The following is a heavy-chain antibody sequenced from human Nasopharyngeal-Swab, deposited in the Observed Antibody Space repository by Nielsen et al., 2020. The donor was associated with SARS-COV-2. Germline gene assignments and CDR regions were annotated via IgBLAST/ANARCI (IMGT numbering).Heavy chain of an antibody. CDR1: GGSINYSY. V-gene: IGHV4-59*13. CDR3: ARGVRGYDVLTGYYRIWYFDY. J-gene: IGHJ4*02. D-gene: IGHD3-9*01. Sequence: SETLSLTCTVSGGSINYSYWSWIRQPPGEGLEWIGYVLDNGNTNYNPSLHTRVTMSVDKSKNQFFLKLNSVTAADTAVYFCARGVRGYDVLTGYYRIWYFDYWGQGTLVTVSS. CDR2: VLDNGNT.